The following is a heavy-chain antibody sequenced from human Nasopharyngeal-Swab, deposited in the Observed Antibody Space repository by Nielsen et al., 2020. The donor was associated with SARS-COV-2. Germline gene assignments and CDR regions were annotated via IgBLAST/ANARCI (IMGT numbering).Heavy chain of an antibody. CDR2: IYSGGSST. CDR1: AFTLSSYA. CDR3: AKDGRGYSYGIRYYYYGMDV. J-gene: IGHJ6*02. Sequence: GESLKISCAASAFTLSSYAMSCVRQAPGNGLEWVSVIYSGGSSTYYADSVKGRFTISRDNSKNTLYLQMNSLRAEDTAVYYCAKDGRGYSYGIRYYYYGMDVWGQGTTVTVSS. V-gene: IGHV3-23*03. D-gene: IGHD5-18*01.